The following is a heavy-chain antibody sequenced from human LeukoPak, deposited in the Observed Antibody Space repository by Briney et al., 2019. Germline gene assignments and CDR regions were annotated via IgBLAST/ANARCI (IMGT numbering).Heavy chain of an antibody. CDR1: GYSFTSYW. CDR3: ARPYCSSTSCYGYFDY. CDR2: IYPGDSDT. D-gene: IGHD2-2*01. Sequence: GESLKISCKGSGYSFTSYWIGWVRQMPGKGLEWMGIIYPGDSDTRYSPPFQGQVTISADKSISTAYLQWSSLKASDTAMYYCARPYCSSTSCYGYFDYWGQGTLVTVSS. J-gene: IGHJ4*02. V-gene: IGHV5-51*01.